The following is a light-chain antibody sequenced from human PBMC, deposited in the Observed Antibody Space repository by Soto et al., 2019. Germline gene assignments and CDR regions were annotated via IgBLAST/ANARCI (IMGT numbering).Light chain of an antibody. CDR2: DVS. J-gene: IGLJ1*01. CDR1: SSDIGGYNY. Sequence: QSALTQPASVSGSPGQSITVSCTGTSSDIGGYNYVSWYQQYPREAPKVIIYDVSDRPSGISNRFSGSKSGNTASLTISGLQTEDEADYYCSSYTSSSTLVVFGTGTKLTVL. V-gene: IGLV2-14*03. CDR3: SSYTSSSTLVV.